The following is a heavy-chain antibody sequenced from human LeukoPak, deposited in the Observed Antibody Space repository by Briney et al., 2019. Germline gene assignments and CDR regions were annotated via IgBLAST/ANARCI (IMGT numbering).Heavy chain of an antibody. CDR2: INPNSGGT. V-gene: IGHV1-2*02. Sequence: GASVKVSCKASGYTFTGYYMHWVGQAPGQGLEWMGWINPNSGGTNYAQKFQGRVTMTRDTSISTAYMELSRLRSDDTAVYYCAREGNYYGSGSYPPLGAFDIWGQGTMVPVSS. D-gene: IGHD3-10*01. CDR1: GYTFTGYY. CDR3: AREGNYYGSGSYPPLGAFDI. J-gene: IGHJ3*02.